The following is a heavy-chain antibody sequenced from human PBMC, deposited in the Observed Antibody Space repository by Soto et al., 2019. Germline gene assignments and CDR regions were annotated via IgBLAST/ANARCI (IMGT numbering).Heavy chain of an antibody. Sequence: QEQLVQSGAEVKKPGASVRVSCKASNYTFSTYYFHWVRQAPGQGLEWVGMINPNSGTTDYAQKFQGRATMARDTSTSTVYMEVSSRTSEDTAVYYCARDRSSSPVLYYNYFYMDVWGKGTTVTVS. CDR2: INPNSGTT. CDR1: NYTFSTYY. V-gene: IGHV1-46*03. D-gene: IGHD6-13*01. CDR3: ARDRSSSPVLYYNYFYMDV. J-gene: IGHJ6*03.